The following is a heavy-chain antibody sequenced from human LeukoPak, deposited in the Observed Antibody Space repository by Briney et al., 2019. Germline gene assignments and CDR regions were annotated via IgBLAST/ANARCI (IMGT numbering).Heavy chain of an antibody. CDR2: ISYSGST. J-gene: IGHJ4*02. V-gene: IGHV4-59*01. Sequence: SETLSLTCAVSGGSISPYYWMWIRQPPGKGLEWIGYISYSGSTSFNPSLKSRVTISLDTSTNQVSLKLSSATAADTAVYYCARAGSYRLTTTLWGQGTLVTVSS. CDR3: ARAGSYRLTTTL. D-gene: IGHD4-17*01. CDR1: GGSISPYY.